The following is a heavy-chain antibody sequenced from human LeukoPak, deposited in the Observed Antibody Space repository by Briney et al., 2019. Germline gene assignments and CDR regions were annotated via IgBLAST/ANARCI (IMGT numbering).Heavy chain of an antibody. V-gene: IGHV1-18*01. Sequence: GASVKVSCKASGYSFGIFGISWVRQAPGQGLEWMGWISANNGNTKYAQNLQGGVTMTTDTSTSTAYMELRSLRSDDTAVYYCARVGVVVPAAWFDPWGQGTLVTVSS. D-gene: IGHD2-2*01. J-gene: IGHJ5*02. CDR2: ISANNGNT. CDR3: ARVGVVVPAAWFDP. CDR1: GYSFGIFG.